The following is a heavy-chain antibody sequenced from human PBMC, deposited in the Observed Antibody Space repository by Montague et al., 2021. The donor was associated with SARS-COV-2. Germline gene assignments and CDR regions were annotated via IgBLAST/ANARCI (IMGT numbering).Heavy chain of an antibody. CDR3: VRDTGSAQAGFDA. CDR2: TNYRSKWTS. Sequence: CAISGGSVWSNTAAWNWIRQSPSGGLEWLGRTNYRSKWTSDYATSVEGRISIDPDTSKNQFFLHLRSVTPEDTGVYYCVRDTGSAQAGFDAWGQGTLVTVSS. CDR1: GGSVWSNTAA. J-gene: IGHJ4*02. V-gene: IGHV6-1*01. D-gene: IGHD4-17*01.